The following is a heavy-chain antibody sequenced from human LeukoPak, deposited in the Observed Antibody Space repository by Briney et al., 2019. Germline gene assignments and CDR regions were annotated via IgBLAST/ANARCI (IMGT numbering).Heavy chain of an antibody. D-gene: IGHD3-22*01. J-gene: IGHJ4*02. CDR3: ARLRYYHYYFDY. V-gene: IGHV4-59*08. Sequence: KPSETLSLTCTVSNDSISSYYWSWIRQPPGKGLEWIGYIYYSGSTNYNPSLKSRVTISVDTSKKQFSLKLTSVTAADTAVYYCARLRYYHYYFDYWGQGTLVTVSS. CDR2: IYYSGST. CDR1: NDSISSYY.